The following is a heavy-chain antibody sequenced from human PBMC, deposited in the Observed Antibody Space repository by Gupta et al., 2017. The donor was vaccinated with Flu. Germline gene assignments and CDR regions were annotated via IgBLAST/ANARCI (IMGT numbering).Heavy chain of an antibody. CDR1: GFTFDDYT. CDR3: AKDQNDYSKYYYYYGMDV. J-gene: IGHJ6*02. V-gene: IGHV3-43*01. Sequence: EVQLVESGGVVVQPGGSLRLSCAASGFTFDDYTMHWVRQAPGKGLEWVSLSSWDGGSTYYADSVKGRGTISRDNSKNSLYLQRNSLRTEDTALYYCAKDQNDYSKYYYYYGMDVWGQGTTVTVSS. D-gene: IGHD4-4*01. CDR2: SSWDGGST.